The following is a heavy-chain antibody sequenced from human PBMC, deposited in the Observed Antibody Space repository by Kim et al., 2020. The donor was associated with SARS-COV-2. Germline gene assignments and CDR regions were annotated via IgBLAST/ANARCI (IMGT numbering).Heavy chain of an antibody. D-gene: IGHD2-2*02. V-gene: IGHV4-4*07. CDR1: GGFINGFY. J-gene: IGHJ4*02. CDR2: MYGSGSI. Sequence: SENPSLTYTVSGGFINGFYWSWTLQAAGKGLEWIGRMYGSGSINYNPSLQSRVSMSVDTSKNHFSLELTSVTAADTGVYFCTRDSAIIPFDYWGPGIPVTVSS. CDR3: TRDSAIIPFDY.